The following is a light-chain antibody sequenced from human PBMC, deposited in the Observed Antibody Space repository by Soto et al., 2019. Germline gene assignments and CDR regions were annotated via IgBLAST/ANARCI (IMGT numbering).Light chain of an antibody. CDR3: LQYNNWPPFT. CDR2: DAS. J-gene: IGKJ3*01. CDR1: QNVNNN. V-gene: IGKV3-15*01. Sequence: EIVMTQSPATLSVSPGEGATLSCRASQNVNNNLAWYQQKPGQPPRLLIYDASTRATGIPARFSGSGSGTEFTLTISSLQSEDFSVYYGLQYNNWPPFTFGPGTKVDIK.